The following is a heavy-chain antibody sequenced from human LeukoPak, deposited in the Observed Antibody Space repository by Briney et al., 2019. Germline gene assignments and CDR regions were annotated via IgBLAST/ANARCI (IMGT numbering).Heavy chain of an antibody. Sequence: PGGSLRLSCAASGFTFSSYSMNWVRQAPGKGLEWVSYISRIITIISYADSVKGRFTISRDNAKNSLYLQIDSLRPEDTAVYYCARDGGSGYEIDYWGQGTLVTVSS. V-gene: IGHV3-48*01. D-gene: IGHD2-15*01. J-gene: IGHJ4*02. CDR1: GFTFSSYS. CDR2: ISRIITII. CDR3: ARDGGSGYEIDY.